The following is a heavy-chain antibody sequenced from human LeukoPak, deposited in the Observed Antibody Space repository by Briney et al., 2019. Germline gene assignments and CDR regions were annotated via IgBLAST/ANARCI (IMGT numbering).Heavy chain of an antibody. CDR1: GFTFSSYS. V-gene: IGHV3-21*01. D-gene: IGHD1-26*01. CDR2: ISSSSSYI. Sequence: GGSLRLSCAASGFTFSSYSMNWVRQAPGKGLEWVSSISSSSSYIYYADSVKGRFTISRDNAKNSLYLQMNSLRAEDTAVYYCARDSGSYYVAFDIWGQGTTVTVSS. CDR3: ARDSGSYYVAFDI. J-gene: IGHJ3*02.